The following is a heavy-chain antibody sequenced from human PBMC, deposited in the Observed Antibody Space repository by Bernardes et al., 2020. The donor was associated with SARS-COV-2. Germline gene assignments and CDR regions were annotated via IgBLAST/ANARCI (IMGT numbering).Heavy chain of an antibody. Sequence: GSLRLSCAASGFTFSSYGMHWVRQAPGKGLEWVAVIWYDGSNKYYADSVKGRFTISRDISKNTLYLQMNSLRDEDTAVYYCARDSTTDLTLDFWGQGVPVTVSS. CDR2: IWYDGSNK. CDR1: GFTFSSYG. V-gene: IGHV3-33*01. J-gene: IGHJ4*02. CDR3: ARDSTTDLTLDF. D-gene: IGHD7-27*01.